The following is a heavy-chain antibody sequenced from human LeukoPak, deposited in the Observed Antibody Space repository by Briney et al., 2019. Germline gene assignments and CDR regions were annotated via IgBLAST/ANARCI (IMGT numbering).Heavy chain of an antibody. CDR2: INPSGGST. J-gene: IGHJ3*02. CDR1: GYTFTSYY. D-gene: IGHD6-13*01. Sequence: VASVKVSCKASGYTFTSYYMHWVRPAPGQGLEWMGIINPSGGSTSYAQKFQGRVTMTRDTSTSTVYMELSSLRSEDTAVYYCARDTSPRIAAIYYDAFDIWGQGTMVTVSS. V-gene: IGHV1-46*01. CDR3: ARDTSPRIAAIYYDAFDI.